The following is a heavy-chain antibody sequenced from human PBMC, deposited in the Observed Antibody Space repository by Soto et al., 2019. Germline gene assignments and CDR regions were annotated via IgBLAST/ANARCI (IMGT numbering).Heavy chain of an antibody. D-gene: IGHD3-10*01. CDR1: GFSFSSYA. J-gene: IGHJ3*01. CDR2: ISNDGSNT. CDR3: AKPYYGAGSYYPDAFDV. Sequence: QVQLVESGGGVVQPGTSLRLSCGASGFSFSSYAMNWVRQAPGKGLEWVAVISNDGSNTYYGDSVKGRFTISRDNSENSLFLQMNSPRAEDTAVYYCAKPYYGAGSYYPDAFDVWGQGTSVTVSS. V-gene: IGHV3-30*18.